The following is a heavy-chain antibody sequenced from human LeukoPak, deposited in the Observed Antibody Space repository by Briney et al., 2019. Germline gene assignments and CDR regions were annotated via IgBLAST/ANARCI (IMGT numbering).Heavy chain of an antibody. J-gene: IGHJ4*02. D-gene: IGHD1-1*01. Sequence: SQTLSLTCTVSGGSISSGSYYWSWIRQPAGKGLEWIGRIYTSGSTNYNPSLKSQVTMSVDTSNNQFSLKLSSVTAADTGVYYCARDSVEGYWGQGTLVTVSS. CDR3: ARDSVEGY. V-gene: IGHV4-61*02. CDR2: IYTSGST. CDR1: GGSISSGSYY.